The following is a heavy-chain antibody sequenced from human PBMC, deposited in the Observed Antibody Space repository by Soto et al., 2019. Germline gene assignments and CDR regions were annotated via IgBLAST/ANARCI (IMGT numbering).Heavy chain of an antibody. V-gene: IGHV3-30*18. CDR3: VKGGTTSAFSTFDI. J-gene: IGHJ3*02. CDR2: ISYDGGNE. Sequence: GGSLRLSCAASGFTFSHYAFHWVRQAPGKGLAWVAGISYDGGNEYYADSEKGRFTISRDSPKNTLYLQMNNLRPEDTAVYYCVKGGTTSAFSTFDIWGQGTVVTLSS. D-gene: IGHD1-1*01. CDR1: GFTFSHYA.